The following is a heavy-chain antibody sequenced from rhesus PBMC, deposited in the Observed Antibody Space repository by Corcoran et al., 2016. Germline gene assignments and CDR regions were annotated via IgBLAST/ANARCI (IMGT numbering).Heavy chain of an antibody. V-gene: IGHV2-1*01. CDR1: GFSLSTSGMG. D-gene: IGHD7-45*01. CDR3: ARSNWGAAFDF. Sequence: VTLKESGPALVKPTQTLTLTCTFSGFSLSTSGMGVGWIRQPSRKTLAWLAHIYWNDDKYDSTSLKSRLTISKDTSKNQVVLTMTNMDPVDTATYYCARSNWGAAFDFWGQGLRVTVSS. J-gene: IGHJ3*01. CDR2: IYWNDDK.